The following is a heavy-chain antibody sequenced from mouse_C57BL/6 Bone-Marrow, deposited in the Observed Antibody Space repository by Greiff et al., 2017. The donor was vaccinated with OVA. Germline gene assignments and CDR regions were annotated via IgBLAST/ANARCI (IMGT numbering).Heavy chain of an antibody. V-gene: IGHV1-81*01. J-gene: IGHJ1*03. CDR1: GYTFTSYG. D-gene: IGHD2-4*01. Sequence: VQRVESGAELARPGASVKLSCKASGYTFTSYGISWVKQRTGQGLEWIGEIYPRSGNTYYNEKFKGKATLTADKSSSTAYMELRSLTSEDSAVYFCARIYYDYWYFDVWGTGTTVTVSA. CDR3: ARIYYDYWYFDV. CDR2: IYPRSGNT.